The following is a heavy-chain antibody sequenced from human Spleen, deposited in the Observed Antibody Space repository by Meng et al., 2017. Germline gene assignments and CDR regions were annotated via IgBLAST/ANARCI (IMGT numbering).Heavy chain of an antibody. J-gene: IGHJ4*02. CDR2: ISSDGSNK. CDR3: AKLPKTTVFHY. Sequence: VQLVESGGGLVQPGGSLRLSCAASGFTFSNYGMHWVRQAPGKGLEWVAVISSDGSNKYYVDSVRGRFTVSRDNSKNTLYLQMNSLRPEDTAVYYCAKLPKTTVFHYWGQGTLVTVSS. V-gene: IGHV3-30*18. D-gene: IGHD1-1*01. CDR1: GFTFSNYG.